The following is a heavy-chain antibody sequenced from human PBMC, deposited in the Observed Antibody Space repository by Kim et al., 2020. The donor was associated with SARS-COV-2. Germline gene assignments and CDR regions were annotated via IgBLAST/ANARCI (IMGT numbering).Heavy chain of an antibody. CDR3: ATRLGYCSSTSCYRLAEYFQH. J-gene: IGHJ1*01. CDR1: GGTFSSYA. CDR2: IIPILGIA. V-gene: IGHV1-69*04. Sequence: SVKVSCKASGGTFSSYAISWVRQAPGQGLEWMGRIIPILGIANYAQKFQGRVTITADKSTSTAYMELSSLRSEDTAVYYCATRLGYCSSTSCYRLAEYFQHWGQGTLVTVSS. D-gene: IGHD2-2*02.